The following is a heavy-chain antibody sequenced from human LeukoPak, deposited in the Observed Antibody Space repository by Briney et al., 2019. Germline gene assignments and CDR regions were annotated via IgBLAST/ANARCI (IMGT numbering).Heavy chain of an antibody. CDR1: CGSISSYY. V-gene: IGHV4-59*01. J-gene: IGHJ4*02. CDR3: ARGRSGRGWYFFDY. D-gene: IGHD6-19*01. CDR2: IYYSGST. Sequence: SETLSLTCTVSCGSISSYYWSWIRQPPGKGLEWIGYIYYSGSTNYNPSLESRVTISGDTSKKQFSLKVSSVTAADTAVYYCARGRSGRGWYFFDYWGQGTLVTVSS.